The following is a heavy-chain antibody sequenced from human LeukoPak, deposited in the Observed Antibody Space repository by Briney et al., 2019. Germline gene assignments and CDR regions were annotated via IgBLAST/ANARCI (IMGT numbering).Heavy chain of an antibody. V-gene: IGHV3-23*01. J-gene: IGHJ4*02. D-gene: IGHD2-2*01. CDR3: AKLGCTGTICYANY. CDR2: ISGGGDSA. Sequence: GGSLRLSCAASGLTFSSYAMTWVRQTPGKGLEWVSVISGGGDSADYADSVKGRFTISRDNSKNTLYLQMNSLRAEDTALYYCAKLGCTGTICYANYWGQGTLVTVSS. CDR1: GLTFSSYA.